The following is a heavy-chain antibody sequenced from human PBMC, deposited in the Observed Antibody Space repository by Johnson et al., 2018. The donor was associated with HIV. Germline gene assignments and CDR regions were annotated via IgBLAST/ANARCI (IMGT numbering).Heavy chain of an antibody. CDR2: IREDGSDK. CDR1: GFIFSSYW. CDR3: ARAADSGGLWFGEEKAFDI. D-gene: IGHD3-10*01. J-gene: IGHJ3*02. V-gene: IGHV3-7*02. Sequence: VQLVESGGGLVQPGGSLRLSCAASGFIFSSYWMTWVRQAPGKGLEWLANIREDGSDKYYAGSVKGRFTISRDNSKNTLYLQMNSLRAEDTAVYYCARAADSGGLWFGEEKAFDIWGQGTMVTVSS.